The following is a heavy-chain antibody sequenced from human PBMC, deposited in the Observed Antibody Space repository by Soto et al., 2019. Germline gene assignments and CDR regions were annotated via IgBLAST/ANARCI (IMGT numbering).Heavy chain of an antibody. CDR1: GGTFSSYA. J-gene: IGHJ6*02. CDR2: IIPIFGTA. D-gene: IGHD3-22*01. V-gene: IGHV1-69*12. CDR3: AREDPAVTYYYDSSGYRSPSYYYYGMDV. Sequence: QVQLVQSGAEVKKPGSSVKVSCKASGGTFSSYAISWVRQAPGQGLEWMGGIIPIFGTANYAQKFQGRVTITADESTSTAYMELSSLRSEDTAVYYCAREDPAVTYYYDSSGYRSPSYYYYGMDVWGQGTTVTVSS.